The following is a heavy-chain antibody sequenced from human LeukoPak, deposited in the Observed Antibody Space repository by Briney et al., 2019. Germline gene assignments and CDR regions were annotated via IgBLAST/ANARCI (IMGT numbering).Heavy chain of an antibody. CDR3: ARLLPVGSGAFDY. CDR1: GFTFSSYW. V-gene: IGHV3-7*01. Sequence: GGSLRLSCAASGFTFSSYWMSWVRQAPGKGLEWVANLKQDGSEKYYVDSVKGRFTISRDNAKNSLYLQMNSLRAEDTAVYYCARLLPVGSGAFDYCGQGTLVTVSS. J-gene: IGHJ4*02. D-gene: IGHD1-26*01. CDR2: LKQDGSEK.